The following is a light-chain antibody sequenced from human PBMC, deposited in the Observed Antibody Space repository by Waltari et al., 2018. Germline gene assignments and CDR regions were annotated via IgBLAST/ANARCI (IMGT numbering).Light chain of an antibody. Sequence: DIQMTQSPSTLSASVGDRLTITCRAGQSISRWLARYQQQPGKAPKRLVYKASSLESGVPTRFSGSGAVTDFTLTISTLHPDDFATYYCQQYNSYPTFGQGTKVEIK. CDR1: QSISRW. J-gene: IGKJ1*01. CDR3: QQYNSYPT. CDR2: KAS. V-gene: IGKV1-5*03.